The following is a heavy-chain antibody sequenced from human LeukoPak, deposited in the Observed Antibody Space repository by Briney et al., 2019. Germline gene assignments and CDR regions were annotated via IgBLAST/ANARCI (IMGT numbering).Heavy chain of an antibody. J-gene: IGHJ5*02. D-gene: IGHD6-13*01. CDR1: GGSISSGGYY. CDR2: IYHSGST. Sequence: SETLSLTCTVSGGSISSGGYYWSWIRQPPGKGLEWIGYIYHSGSTYYNPSLKSRVTISVDRSKNQFSLKLSSVTAADTAVYYCARDTAAAVENWFDPWGQGTLVTVSS. CDR3: ARDTAAAVENWFDP. V-gene: IGHV4-30-2*01.